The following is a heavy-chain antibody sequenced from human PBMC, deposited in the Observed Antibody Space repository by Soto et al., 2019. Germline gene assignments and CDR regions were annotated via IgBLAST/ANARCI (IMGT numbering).Heavy chain of an antibody. Sequence: TSETLSLTCTVSGGSISSGDYYWSWIRQPPGKGLEWIGYIYYSGSTYYNPSLKSRVTISVDTSKNQFSLKLSSVTAADTAVYYCARVPKVPAAIDYWGQGTLVTVSS. D-gene: IGHD2-2*01. V-gene: IGHV4-30-4*01. CDR3: ARVPKVPAAIDY. CDR1: GGSISSGDYY. CDR2: IYYSGST. J-gene: IGHJ4*02.